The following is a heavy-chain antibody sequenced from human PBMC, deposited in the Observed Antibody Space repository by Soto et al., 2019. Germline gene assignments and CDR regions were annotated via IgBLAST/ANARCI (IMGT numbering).Heavy chain of an antibody. CDR2: MNPNSGNT. Sequence: ASVKVSCKASGYTFTSYDINWVRQATGRGLEWMGWMNPNSGNTGYAQKFQGRVTMTRNTSISTAYMELSSLRSEDTAVYYCARGLGYYDSSGQEDYWGQGTLVTVSS. D-gene: IGHD3-22*01. J-gene: IGHJ4*02. V-gene: IGHV1-8*01. CDR1: GYTFTSYD. CDR3: ARGLGYYDSSGQEDY.